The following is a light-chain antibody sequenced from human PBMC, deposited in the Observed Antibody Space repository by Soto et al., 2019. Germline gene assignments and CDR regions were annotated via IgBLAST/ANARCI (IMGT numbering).Light chain of an antibody. Sequence: EILRTQSPATLSVSPGGSATLSCRASQHVSRNFAWYRQKPGQAPTLLIYRASTRATVIPARFSGSGSGKEFTLSISSLQSEDFAVYDCQQYNNLPYTFGQGTKFEIK. J-gene: IGKJ2*01. CDR1: QHVSRN. V-gene: IGKV3-15*01. CDR2: RAS. CDR3: QQYNNLPYT.